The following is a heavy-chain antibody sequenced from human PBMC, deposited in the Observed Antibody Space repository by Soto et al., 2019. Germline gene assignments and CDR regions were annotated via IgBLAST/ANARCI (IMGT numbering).Heavy chain of an antibody. D-gene: IGHD3-3*01. Sequence: GGSLRLSCAASGFAFSSYVLHWVRRAPGKGPEWVSAIGTGGDTYYADSVMGRFTISRDNAKKSLYLQMNSLIAEDMAVYYCARPLLTIFGVVTTYYYYYYYMDVWGKGTTVTVSS. CDR1: GFAFSSYV. CDR3: ARPLLTIFGVVTTYYYYYYYMDV. CDR2: IGTGGDT. J-gene: IGHJ6*03. V-gene: IGHV3-13*01.